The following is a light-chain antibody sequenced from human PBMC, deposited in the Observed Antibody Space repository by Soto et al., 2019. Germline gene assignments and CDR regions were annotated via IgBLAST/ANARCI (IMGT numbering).Light chain of an antibody. CDR2: GAS. J-gene: IGKJ1*01. V-gene: IGKV3-20*01. CDR1: QSVSSC. Sequence: EIVLTQSPATLSLSPGERATLSCRASQSVSSCLAWYQQKPGQAPRLLISGASSRAADIPDRFSGSGSGTDFTLTINRMEPEDFAVYYCQQYDSSPRTFGQWTKGDIK. CDR3: QQYDSSPRT.